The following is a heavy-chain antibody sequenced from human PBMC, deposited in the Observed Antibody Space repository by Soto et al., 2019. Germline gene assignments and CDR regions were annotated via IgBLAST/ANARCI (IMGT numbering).Heavy chain of an antibody. J-gene: IGHJ6*02. D-gene: IGHD3-3*01. CDR2: IIPIFGTA. CDR3: VRDAPNGYDFWSGYYSYYYYGMDV. Sequence: SVKVSCKASGCTFTSYAISCVRQAPGQVLEWMGGIIPIFGTANYAQKFQGRVTITADESTSTAYMELSSLRSEDTAVYYCVRDAPNGYDFWSGYYSYYYYGMDVWGPGTTVTVSS. V-gene: IGHV1-69*13. CDR1: GCTFTSYA.